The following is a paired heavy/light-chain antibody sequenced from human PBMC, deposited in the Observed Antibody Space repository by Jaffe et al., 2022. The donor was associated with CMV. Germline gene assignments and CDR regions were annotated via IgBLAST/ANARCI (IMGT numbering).Heavy chain of an antibody. Sequence: QVQLQESGPGLVKPSETLSLTCTVSGGSISSYYWSWIRQPAGKGLEWIGRIYTSGSTNYNPSLKSRVTMSVDTSKNQFSLKLSSVTAADTAVYYCARDRIGIAVADPPGWFDPWGQGTLVTVSS. CDR1: GGSISSYY. J-gene: IGHJ5*02. CDR3: ARDRIGIAVADPPGWFDP. D-gene: IGHD6-19*01. V-gene: IGHV4-4*07. CDR2: IYTSGST.
Light chain of an antibody. CDR2: YKSDSDK. J-gene: IGLJ2*01. CDR1: SGINVGTYR. CDR3: MIWHSSACV. Sequence: QAVLTQPSSLSASPGASASLTCTLRSGINVGTYRIYWYQQKPGSPPQYLLRYKSDSDKQQGSGVPSRFSGSKDASANAGILLISGLQSEDEADYYCMIWHSSACVFGGGTKLTVL. V-gene: IGLV5-45*03.